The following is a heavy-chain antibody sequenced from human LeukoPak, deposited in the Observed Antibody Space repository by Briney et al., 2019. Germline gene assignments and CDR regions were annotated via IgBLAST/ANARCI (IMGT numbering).Heavy chain of an antibody. CDR2: ISGSGVAT. CDR1: GFTFTHYA. CDR3: ARLPAYCSSTSCYHDY. D-gene: IGHD2-2*01. Sequence: GSLRLSCATSGFTFTHYAFTWVRQAPGKGLECVSGISGSGVATYYADSVKGRFTISRDDSKNTLYLEMHSLRVEDTAVYYCARLPAYCSSTSCYHDYWGQGTLVTVSS. J-gene: IGHJ4*02. V-gene: IGHV3-23*01.